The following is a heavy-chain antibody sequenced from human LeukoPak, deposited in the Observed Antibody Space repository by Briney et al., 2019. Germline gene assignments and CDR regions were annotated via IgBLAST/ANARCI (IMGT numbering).Heavy chain of an antibody. V-gene: IGHV4-61*01. CDR2: IYYSGST. Sequence: PSETLSLTCTVSGGSISSSSYYWSWIRQPPGKGLEWIGYIYYSGSTNYNPSLKSRVTISVDTSKNQLSLKLSSVTAADTAVYYCARGEPYSSGSFGYWGQGTLVTVSS. J-gene: IGHJ4*02. D-gene: IGHD6-19*01. CDR1: GGSISSSSYY. CDR3: ARGEPYSSGSFGY.